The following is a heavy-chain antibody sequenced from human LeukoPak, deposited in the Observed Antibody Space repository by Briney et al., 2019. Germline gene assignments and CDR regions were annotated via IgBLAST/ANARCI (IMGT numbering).Heavy chain of an antibody. CDR1: GFTLSSRW. D-gene: IGHD3-3*01. CDR2: INRDGSEK. CDR3: ATYDSWSGYNIAY. Sequence: GGSLRLSCVVSGFTLSSRWMMWVRQAPGEGLEWMTNINRDGSEKNYVDSVKGRFTIIRVNAENSLYLQMNSLKVEDSAIYYCATYDSWSGYNIAYWGQGTLVTVSS. V-gene: IGHV3-7*03. J-gene: IGHJ4*02.